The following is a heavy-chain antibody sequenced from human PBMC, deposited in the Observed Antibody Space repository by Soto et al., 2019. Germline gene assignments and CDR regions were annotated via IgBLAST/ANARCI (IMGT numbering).Heavy chain of an antibody. CDR2: INHSGST. CDR3: ARPQGAFYSNYYYGY. V-gene: IGHV4-34*01. D-gene: IGHD4-4*01. CDR1: GGSFSGYY. J-gene: IGHJ4*02. Sequence: QSQTLSLTCAVYGGSFSGYYWSWIRQPPGKGLEWIGEINHSGSTNYNPSLKSRVTISVDTSKNQFSLKLSSVTAADTAVYYCARPQGAFYSNYYYGYWGQGTLVTVSS.